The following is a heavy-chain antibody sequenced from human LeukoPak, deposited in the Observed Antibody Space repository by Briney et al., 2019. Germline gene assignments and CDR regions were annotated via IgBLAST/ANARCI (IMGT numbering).Heavy chain of an antibody. CDR1: GFSFSSYS. CDR2: TNSRGSGE. Sequence: GGSRRLSCAAAGFSFSSYSMNWVRQAAGKGLEWVSSTNSRGSGESYDASVKGRLTISRDNAKTSLYLQMNSLRAEDTAVYYCAREGSIVPHQDLDSWGQGTLVTVSS. J-gene: IGHJ4*02. CDR3: AREGSIVPHQDLDS. V-gene: IGHV3-21*01. D-gene: IGHD2-8*01.